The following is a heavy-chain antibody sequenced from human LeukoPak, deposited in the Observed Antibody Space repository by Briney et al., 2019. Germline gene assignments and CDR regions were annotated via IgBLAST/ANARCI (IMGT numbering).Heavy chain of an antibody. CDR3: VRKDSGLRPFDL. D-gene: IGHD6-6*01. V-gene: IGHV3-23*01. J-gene: IGHJ4*02. Sequence: GGSLRLSCAASGFSFRTSPMSWVRQVPGKGPEWVSGINSDSNDTPYADSVKGRFTISRDNAKNMLYLQMRSLRVEDTAVYYCVRKDSGLRPFDLWGQGTRVTVSS. CDR1: GFSFRTSP. CDR2: INSDSNDT.